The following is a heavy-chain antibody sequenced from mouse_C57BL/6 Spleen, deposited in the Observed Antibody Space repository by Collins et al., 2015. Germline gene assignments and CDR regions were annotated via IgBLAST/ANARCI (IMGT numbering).Heavy chain of an antibody. CDR2: IYPGSGDS. Sequence: QVQLKQSGAELVRPGASAKLSCKASGYTFTDYYINWMKQRPGQGLEWIARIYPGSGDSYYNEKFKGKATLTAEKSSGTAYMQLSSLTSEDSAVYFCARGDYGNSYFDYWGQGTTLTVSS. V-gene: IGHV1-76*01. CDR3: ARGDYGNSYFDY. J-gene: IGHJ2*01. CDR1: GYTFTDYY. D-gene: IGHD1-1*01.